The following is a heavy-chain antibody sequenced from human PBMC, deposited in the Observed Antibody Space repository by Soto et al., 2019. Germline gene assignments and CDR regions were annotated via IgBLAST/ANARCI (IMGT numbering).Heavy chain of an antibody. J-gene: IGHJ4*02. Sequence: QLQLQESGPGLVKPSETLSLTCTVSGGSISSSSYYWGWIRQPPGKGLEWIGSIYYSGSTYYNPSLKSRVTISVDTSKNQFSLKLSSVTAADTAVYYCAGSDVDTAMGAYDYWGQGTLVTVSS. V-gene: IGHV4-39*01. D-gene: IGHD5-18*01. CDR3: AGSDVDTAMGAYDY. CDR1: GGSISSSSYY. CDR2: IYYSGST.